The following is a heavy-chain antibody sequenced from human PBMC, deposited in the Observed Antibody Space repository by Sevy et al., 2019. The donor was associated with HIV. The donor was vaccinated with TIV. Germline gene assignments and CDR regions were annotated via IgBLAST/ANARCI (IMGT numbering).Heavy chain of an antibody. V-gene: IGHV3-48*03. CDR3: ARDCSSTSCLWGLDV. CDR2: ITSSGSTK. D-gene: IGHD2-2*01. Sequence: GGSLRLSCAASGFSFSSYEMNWVRQAPGKGLEWVSFITSSGSTKHYSDSVRGRFTISRDNAKYSLSLQMNSLRVEDTAVYYCARDCSSTSCLWGLDVWGQGTAVTVSS. J-gene: IGHJ6*02. CDR1: GFSFSSYE.